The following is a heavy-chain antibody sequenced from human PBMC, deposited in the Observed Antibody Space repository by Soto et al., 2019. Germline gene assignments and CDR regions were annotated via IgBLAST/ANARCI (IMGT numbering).Heavy chain of an antibody. D-gene: IGHD5-12*01. CDR3: AKAQGVATTKSNFDY. CDR2: ISGGGNTA. J-gene: IGHJ4*02. Sequence: VQLLESGGGLVRPGGSLTISCVVSGLSSRSHAMYWVRQAPGRGLEWVAGISGGGNTAYYPDSVRGRFIISRDNSKNTVYLQIANLRVDDTAVYYGAKAQGVATTKSNFDYWGQGTLVTVAS. CDR1: GLSSRSHA. V-gene: IGHV3-23*01.